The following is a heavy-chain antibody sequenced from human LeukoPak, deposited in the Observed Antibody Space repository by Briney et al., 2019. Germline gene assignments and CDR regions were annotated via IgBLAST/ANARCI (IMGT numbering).Heavy chain of an antibody. D-gene: IGHD5-24*01. CDR2: IYYSGST. J-gene: IGHJ4*02. CDR1: GGSISSYY. V-gene: IGHV4-59*01. CDR3: ARGLDDYDYYFDY. Sequence: SETLSLTCTVSGGSISSYYWSWIRQPPGKGLEWIGYIYYSGSTNYNPSLTSRVTISVGTSKNQFSLTLSSVTAADTAVYYCARGLDDYDYYFDYWGQGTLVTVSS.